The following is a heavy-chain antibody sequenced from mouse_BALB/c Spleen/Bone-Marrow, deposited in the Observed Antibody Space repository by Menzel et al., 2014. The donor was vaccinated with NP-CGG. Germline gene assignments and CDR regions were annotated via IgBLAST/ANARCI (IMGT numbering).Heavy chain of an antibody. J-gene: IGHJ4*01. CDR2: INPSNGGT. Sequence: QVQLKDSGAELVKPGASVKLSCKASGYTFTSYYMYWVKQRPGQGLEWFGEINPSNGGTNFNEKFKNKATLTVDKSSSTAYMQLSSLTSEDSAVYYCSRGRRDALDYWGQGTSGTISS. V-gene: IGHV1S81*02. CDR3: SRGRRDALDY. CDR1: GYTFTSYY.